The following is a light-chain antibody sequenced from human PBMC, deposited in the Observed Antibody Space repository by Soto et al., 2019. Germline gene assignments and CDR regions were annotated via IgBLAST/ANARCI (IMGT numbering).Light chain of an antibody. CDR3: QQYGSSPPT. V-gene: IGKV3-20*01. J-gene: IGKJ1*01. CDR1: QSVSSSY. Sequence: EIVLTQSPGTLSLSTGERATLSCRASQSVSSSYLAWYQQKPGQAPRLLIYGASSRATGIPDRFSGSGSGTDFTLTINRLEPEDFALYYCQQYGSSPPTFGQGTKVDIK. CDR2: GAS.